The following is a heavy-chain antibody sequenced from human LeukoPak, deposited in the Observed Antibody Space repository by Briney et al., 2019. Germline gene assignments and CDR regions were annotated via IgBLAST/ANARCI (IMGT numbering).Heavy chain of an antibody. J-gene: IGHJ4*02. CDR1: GFTVSSNF. CDR2: IYSGGST. V-gene: IGHV3-53*01. Sequence: GGSLRLSCAASGFTVSSNFMSWVRQAPGKGLEWVSIIYSGGSTSYADSVKGRFTISRDNSKNTLYLQMNSLRAGDTAVYYCASPSGSRGVFLDYWGQGTLVTVSS. CDR3: ASPSGSRGVFLDY. D-gene: IGHD3-16*01.